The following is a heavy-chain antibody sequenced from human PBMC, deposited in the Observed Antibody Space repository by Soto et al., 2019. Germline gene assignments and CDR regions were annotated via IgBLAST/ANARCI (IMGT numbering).Heavy chain of an antibody. Sequence: GGSLRLSCAASGFTFSSYGMHWVRQAPGKGLEWVAVICYDGSNTYYADSVKGRFTISRDNSKNTLYLQMNSLRAEDTAVYYCARDRDTAMVYYFDYWGQGTLVTVSS. CDR1: GFTFSSYG. CDR2: ICYDGSNT. V-gene: IGHV3-33*01. D-gene: IGHD5-18*01. CDR3: ARDRDTAMVYYFDY. J-gene: IGHJ4*02.